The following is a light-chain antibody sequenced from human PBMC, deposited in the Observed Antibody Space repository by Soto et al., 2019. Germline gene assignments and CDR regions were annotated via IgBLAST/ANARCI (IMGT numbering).Light chain of an antibody. Sequence: EIILTQSPGTLSVSPGERATLSCRGSQSINREFLAWYQQKPGQAPRLLMFQTSTRVSGVPDRFSGSGSGTVFTLTISGMEPEDSEVYSCRQYGDYPAYSFGQGTKLE. V-gene: IGKV3-20*01. CDR3: RQYGDYPAYS. J-gene: IGKJ2*01. CDR1: QSINREF. CDR2: QTS.